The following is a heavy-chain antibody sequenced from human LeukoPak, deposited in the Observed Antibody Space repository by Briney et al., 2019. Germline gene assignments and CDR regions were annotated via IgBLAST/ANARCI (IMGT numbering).Heavy chain of an antibody. D-gene: IGHD3-9*01. Sequence: GGSLRLSSAASGFTFISYRMSWVRPAPGKGREWGGTIRQDESEKHYLDSLKGRFTISRDNAKKSLYLLMNSLRAEDTAVYYCARENYDVLTYFGTGMDVWGQGTTVTVSS. J-gene: IGHJ6*02. V-gene: IGHV3-7*04. CDR3: ARENYDVLTYFGTGMDV. CDR1: GFTFISYR. CDR2: IRQDESEK.